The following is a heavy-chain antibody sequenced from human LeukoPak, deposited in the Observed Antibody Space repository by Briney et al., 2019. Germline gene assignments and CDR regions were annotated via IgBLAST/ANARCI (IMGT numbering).Heavy chain of an antibody. CDR2: INHSGST. J-gene: IGHJ5*02. Sequence: LETLSLTCAVYGGSFSGYYWSWIRQPPGKGLEWIGEINHSGSTNYNPSLKSRVTISVDTSKNQFSLTRSSVTAADTAVYYCARGPRVGRGRPGRSPSGYFSGGSCSHTWFDPWGQGTLVTVSS. V-gene: IGHV4-34*01. CDR1: GGSFSGYY. D-gene: IGHD2-15*01. CDR3: ARGPRVGRGRPGRSPSGYFSGGSCSHTWFDP.